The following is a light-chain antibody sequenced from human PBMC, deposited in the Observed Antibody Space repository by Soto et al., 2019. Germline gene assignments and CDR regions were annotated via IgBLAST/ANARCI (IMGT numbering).Light chain of an antibody. CDR2: WAS. Sequence: DIVMTQSPDSLDVSLGERATINCKSSQRVLSSSNNKNYLAWYQQRPGQPPKLLIYWASTRESGVPDRFSGSGSGTDFTLTITSLQAEDVAVYYCQQYESTPPTFGQGTKLEIK. J-gene: IGKJ2*01. CDR3: QQYESTPPT. V-gene: IGKV4-1*01. CDR1: QRVLSSSNNKNY.